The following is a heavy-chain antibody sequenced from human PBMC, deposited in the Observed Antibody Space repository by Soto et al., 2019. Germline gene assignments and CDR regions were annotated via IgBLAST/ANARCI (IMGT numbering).Heavy chain of an antibody. CDR2: TGSGTGPG. J-gene: IGHJ4*02. V-gene: IGHV1-69*06. Sequence: QVQLVQSGAEVKKPGSSVKVSCKASGGTFSSNPISWVRQAPGQGLEWMGGTGSGTGPGNHAQKFQGRLTITADKSSSSAYMGLSRLSAKDAAVYYCARRDSGGYYRYFDSWGQGTLVTVSS. CDR3: ARRDSGGYYRYFDS. CDR1: GGTFSSNP. D-gene: IGHD2-21*02.